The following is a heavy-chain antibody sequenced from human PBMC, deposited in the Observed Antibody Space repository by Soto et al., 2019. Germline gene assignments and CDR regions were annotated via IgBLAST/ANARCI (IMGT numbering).Heavy chain of an antibody. CDR3: VRCNGFGDR. CDR2: VSGGGVGT. CDR1: GFIIINYG. D-gene: IGHD3-10*01. Sequence: EVQLLESGGGLVQPGGSLRLSCAASGFIIINYGVPWVRQAPGKGLEWVSGVSGGGVGTFYADSVKGRFTISRDDPKNTAYLQMNSLGAEDTAVYYCVRCNGFGDRWGQGTLVTVSS. J-gene: IGHJ5*02. V-gene: IGHV3-23*01.